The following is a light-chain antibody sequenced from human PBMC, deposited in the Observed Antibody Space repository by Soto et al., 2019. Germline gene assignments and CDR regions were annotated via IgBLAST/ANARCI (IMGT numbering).Light chain of an antibody. J-gene: IGKJ1*01. V-gene: IGKV1-8*01. Sequence: AIRMTQSPSSLSASTGDRVTITCRASQGISSYLAWYQQKPGKAPKLLIYAASTLQSGVPSRFSGSGSGTDFTLTISSLQSEDFATYYCQQYYSYPPWTFGQGTKVEIK. CDR1: QGISSY. CDR3: QQYYSYPPWT. CDR2: AAS.